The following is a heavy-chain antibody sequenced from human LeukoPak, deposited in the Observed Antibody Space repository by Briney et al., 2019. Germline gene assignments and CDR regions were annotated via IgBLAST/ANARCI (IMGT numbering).Heavy chain of an antibody. V-gene: IGHV3-30*07. Sequence: GGSLRLSCTASGFTLNRFAMHWVRQAPGKGLEWVALISYDGGKKWFANSVKGRFSISRDNSKNTLYLQMNSLRAEDTAVYYCAKDRFYGSGGDYWGQGTLVTVSS. CDR3: AKDRFYGSGGDY. D-gene: IGHD3-10*01. J-gene: IGHJ4*02. CDR1: GFTLNRFA. CDR2: ISYDGGKK.